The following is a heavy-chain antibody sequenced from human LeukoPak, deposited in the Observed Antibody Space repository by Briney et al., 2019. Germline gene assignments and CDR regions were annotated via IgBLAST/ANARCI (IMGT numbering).Heavy chain of an antibody. CDR3: ARDSYYYGSGSYLVSDY. CDR1: GFTFSSYA. J-gene: IGHJ4*02. CDR2: ISYDGSNK. Sequence: GGSLRLPCAASGFTFSSYAMHWVRQAPGKGLEWVAVISYDGSNKYYADSVKGRFTISRDNSKNTLYLQMNSLRAEDTAVYYCARDSYYYGSGSYLVSDYWGQGTLVTVSS. V-gene: IGHV3-30*04. D-gene: IGHD3-10*01.